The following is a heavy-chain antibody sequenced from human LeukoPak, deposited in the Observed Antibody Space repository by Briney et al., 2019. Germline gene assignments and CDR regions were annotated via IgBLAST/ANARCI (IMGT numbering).Heavy chain of an antibody. J-gene: IGHJ4*02. V-gene: IGHV3-23*01. CDR1: GSTFSSYG. CDR2: ISGSGGST. CDR3: AKGGVST. Sequence: GGSLRLSCAPSGSTFSSYGMSWVRQAPGEGLEWVSAISGSGGSTYCADSVKGRFTNSRDNSKNALYRQMNSLRAEDTAVYYCAKGGVSTRGQGTLVTVSS.